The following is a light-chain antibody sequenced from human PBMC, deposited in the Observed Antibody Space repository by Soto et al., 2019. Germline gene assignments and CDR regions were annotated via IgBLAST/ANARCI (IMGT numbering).Light chain of an antibody. V-gene: IGLV1-47*01. J-gene: IGLJ3*02. CDR3: SSYTSSSTWV. CDR2: RNN. Sequence: QSVLTQPPSASGTPGQRVSISCSGSRSNIGRNYVYWYQQLPGTAPKLLIQRNNERPSGVPDRFSGSKSGTSVSLAISGLRSEDEATYYCSSYTSSSTWVFGGGTQLTVL. CDR1: RSNIGRNY.